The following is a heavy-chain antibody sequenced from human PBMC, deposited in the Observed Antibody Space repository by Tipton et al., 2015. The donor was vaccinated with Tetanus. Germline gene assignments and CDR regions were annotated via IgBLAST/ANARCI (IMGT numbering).Heavy chain of an antibody. CDR2: ITPYNGHR. D-gene: IGHD1-26*01. J-gene: IGHJ5*02. Sequence: QVQLVQSGAEVKKPGASVKVSCTANGYSFTSYGINWVRQAPGQGLEWVGWITPYNGHRDLAQKSQGRVSMTTDASLRTAYLELKRLRFYGQAVYFWGRGLKVLFEGGPCDLWGPGTVVTVSS. CDR3: GRGLKVLFEGGPCDL. V-gene: IGHV1-18*01. CDR1: GYSFTSYG.